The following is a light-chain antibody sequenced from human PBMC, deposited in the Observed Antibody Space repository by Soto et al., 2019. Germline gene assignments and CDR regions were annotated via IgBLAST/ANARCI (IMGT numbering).Light chain of an antibody. CDR3: HHYGTSPPT. J-gene: IGKJ1*01. V-gene: IGKV3-20*01. CDR2: GAS. CDR1: QSVTSSD. Sequence: EIVLTQSPGTVSLSPGERATLSCRASQSVTSSDLAWYQQKPGQAPRLLISGASSRATGIPDRFSGSGSGTDFTLTISRLEPEDFAVFYCHHYGTSPPTFGQGTKVDIK.